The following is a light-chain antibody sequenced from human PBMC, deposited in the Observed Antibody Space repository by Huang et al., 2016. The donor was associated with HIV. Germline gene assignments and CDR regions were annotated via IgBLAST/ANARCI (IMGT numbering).Light chain of an antibody. CDR2: GAS. CDR3: QQLRSYPLT. CDR1: QGISRS. Sequence: IQLTQSPSPLSASVGDTVTITCRASQGISRSLAWYQQQPGKAPYLLIDGASTLRGGVPSRFSGSGSGTEFTLTISSLQPEDFAAYYCQQLRSYPLTFGGGTKVEIK. J-gene: IGKJ4*01. V-gene: IGKV1-9*01.